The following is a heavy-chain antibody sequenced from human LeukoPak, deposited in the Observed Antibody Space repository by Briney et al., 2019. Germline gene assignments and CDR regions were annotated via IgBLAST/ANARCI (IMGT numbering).Heavy chain of an antibody. CDR2: IYYSGST. J-gene: IGHJ3*02. D-gene: IGHD1-26*01. CDR1: GGSISSYY. V-gene: IGHV4-59*01. Sequence: SETLSLTCTVSGGSISSYYWSWIRQPPGKGLEWIGYIYYSGSTNYNPSLKSRVTISVDTSKNQFSLKLSSETAADTAVYYCARDRSGSYQSPNPEPAFDIWGQGTMVTVSS. CDR3: ARDRSGSYQSPNPEPAFDI.